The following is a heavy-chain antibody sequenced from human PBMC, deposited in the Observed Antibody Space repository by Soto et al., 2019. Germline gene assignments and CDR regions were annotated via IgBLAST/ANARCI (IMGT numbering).Heavy chain of an antibody. V-gene: IGHV4-39*01. CDR2: IYYSGST. CDR3: ARHTPAISISDH. D-gene: IGHD2-15*01. CDR1: GGSISSGGYY. J-gene: IGHJ4*02. Sequence: ETLSLTCNVSGGSISSGGYYWGWIRQPPGKGLEWIGSIYYSGSTYYNPSLKSRVTISVDTSKNQFSLKLSSVTAADTAVYYCARHTPAISISDHWGQGTLVTVSS.